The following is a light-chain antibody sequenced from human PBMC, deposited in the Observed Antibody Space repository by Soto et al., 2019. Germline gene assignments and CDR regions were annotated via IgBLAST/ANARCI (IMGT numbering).Light chain of an antibody. CDR2: DAS. CDR1: QSVGIN. J-gene: IGKJ2*01. V-gene: IGKV3-15*01. CDR3: QQFNNWALT. Sequence: EIVMTQSPATLSVSPGERATLSCRASQSVGINLAWYQQKPGQAPRLLIYDASTRATDIPARFSGSGSGTEFTLTVSSLQSEDFEVYYCQQFNNWALTFGQGTKVDIK.